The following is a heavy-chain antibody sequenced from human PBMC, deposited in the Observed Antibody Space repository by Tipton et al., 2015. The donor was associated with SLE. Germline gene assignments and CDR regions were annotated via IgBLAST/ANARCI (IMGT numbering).Heavy chain of an antibody. D-gene: IGHD6-13*01. CDR2: INHSGSA. CDR1: GESFSGYY. V-gene: IGHV4-34*01. CDR3: ARGRDSSSWLLGMDV. Sequence: TLSLTCVIYGESFSGYYWNWIRQPPGKGLEWVGEINHSGSANYNPSLKSRVSISVDTSKNQFSLGLSSVTAADTAVYYCARGRDSSSWLLGMDVWGPGTTVTVSS. J-gene: IGHJ6*02.